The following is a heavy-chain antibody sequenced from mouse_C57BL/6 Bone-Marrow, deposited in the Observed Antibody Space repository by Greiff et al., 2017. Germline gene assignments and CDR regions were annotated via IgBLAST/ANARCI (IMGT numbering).Heavy chain of an antibody. CDR1: GYTFTSYW. CDR2: IDPSDSYT. V-gene: IGHV1-69*01. Sequence: VQLQQPGAELVMPGASVKLSCKASGYTFTSYWMHWVKQRPGQGLEWIGEIDPSDSYTNYNQKFKGKSTLTVDKSSSTAYMHLSSLTSEDSAVYYCARDYYYGLYYFDYWGQGTTLTVSS. J-gene: IGHJ2*01. D-gene: IGHD1-1*01. CDR3: ARDYYYGLYYFDY.